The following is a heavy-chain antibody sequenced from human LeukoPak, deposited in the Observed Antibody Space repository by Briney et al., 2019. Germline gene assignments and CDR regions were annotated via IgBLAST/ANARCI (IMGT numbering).Heavy chain of an antibody. CDR3: ARRSTLYSSGRFYFDY. Sequence: ASVKVSCKASGYTFTSYGISWVRQAPGQGLEWMGWISGYNGNTNYAQKLQGRVTMTTDTSTSTAYMELRGMRSDDTAVYYCARRSTLYSSGRFYFDYWGQGTLVTVSS. D-gene: IGHD6-19*01. CDR2: ISGYNGNT. V-gene: IGHV1-18*01. J-gene: IGHJ4*02. CDR1: GYTFTSYG.